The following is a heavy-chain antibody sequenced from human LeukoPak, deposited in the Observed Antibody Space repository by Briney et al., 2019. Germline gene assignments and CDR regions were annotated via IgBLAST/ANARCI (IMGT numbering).Heavy chain of an antibody. J-gene: IGHJ4*02. CDR1: GFTFDDYA. D-gene: IGHD3-22*01. CDR2: ITWDGRNT. V-gene: IGHV3-43D*03. Sequence: GGSLSLFCAASGFTFDDYALIWVRQAPGKGLEWVSIITWDGRNTYYADSVKGRFTISRDNSKNSLYLQMNSLRAEDTALYYCARSTYYYDSRGFGAFDYWGQGTLVTVSS. CDR3: ARSTYYYDSRGFGAFDY.